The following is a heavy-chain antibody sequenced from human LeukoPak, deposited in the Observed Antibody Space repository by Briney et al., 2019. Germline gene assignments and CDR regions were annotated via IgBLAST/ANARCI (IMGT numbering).Heavy chain of an antibody. J-gene: IGHJ4*02. V-gene: IGHV3-30*01. Sequence: PGRSLRLSCAASGFTFSSYAMHWVRQAPGKGLEWVAVISYDGSNKYYADSVKGRFTISRDNSKNTLCLQMNSLRAEDTAVYYCARADLDDYFDYWGQGTLVTVSS. CDR2: ISYDGSNK. CDR1: GFTFSSYA. CDR3: ARADLDDYFDY.